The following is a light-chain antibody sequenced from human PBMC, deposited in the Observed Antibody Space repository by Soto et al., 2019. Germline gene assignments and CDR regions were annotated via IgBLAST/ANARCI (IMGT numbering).Light chain of an antibody. CDR1: SSDVGGYNY. J-gene: IGLJ1*01. CDR3: SSYTSRSTLV. CDR2: EVI. Sequence: QSALTQPASVSGSPGQSITISCTRTSSDVGGYNYVSWYQQHPGKAPKLIICEVINRPSGVSNRFSGSKSGNTASLTISGLQTEDEADYYCSSYTSRSTLVFGTGTKLTV. V-gene: IGLV2-14*01.